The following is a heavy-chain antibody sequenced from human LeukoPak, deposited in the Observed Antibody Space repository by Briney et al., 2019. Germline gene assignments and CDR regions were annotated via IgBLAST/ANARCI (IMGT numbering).Heavy chain of an antibody. CDR1: GFTFSSYE. V-gene: IGHV3-48*03. D-gene: IGHD2-15*01. CDR2: ISSSGSTI. J-gene: IGHJ4*02. Sequence: GGSLRLSCAASGFTFSSYEMNWVRQAPGKGLEWVSYISSSGSTIYYADSVKGRFTISRDNAKNSLYLQMNSLRAEDTAVYYCAIGAWSSGGSSDYWGQGTLVTVSS. CDR3: AIGAWSSGGSSDY.